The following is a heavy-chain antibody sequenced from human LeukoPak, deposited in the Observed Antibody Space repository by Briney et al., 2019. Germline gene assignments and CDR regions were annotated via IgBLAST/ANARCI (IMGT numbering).Heavy chain of an antibody. CDR1: GGSISSGGYS. V-gene: IGHV4-30-2*01. CDR3: ARGDYFFGVIDY. CDR2: IYHSGST. J-gene: IGHJ4*02. D-gene: IGHD4-17*01. Sequence: SRTLSLTCAVSGGSISSGGYSWSWIRQPPGKGLEWIGYIYHSGSTYYNPSLKSRVTISVDRSKNQFSLKLSSVTAADTAVYYCARGDYFFGVIDYWGQGTLVTVSS.